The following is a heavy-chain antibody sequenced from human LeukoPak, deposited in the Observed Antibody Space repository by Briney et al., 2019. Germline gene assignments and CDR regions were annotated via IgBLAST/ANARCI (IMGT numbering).Heavy chain of an antibody. D-gene: IGHD6-13*01. CDR2: INHSGST. CDR3: ARGSVAAP. Sequence: PSETLSLTCAVYGGSFSGYYWSWIRQPPGKGLEWIGEINHSGSTNYNPPLKSRVTISVDTSKNQFSLKLSSVTAADTAVYYCARGSVAAPWGQGTMVTVSS. J-gene: IGHJ3*01. CDR1: GGSFSGYY. V-gene: IGHV4-34*01.